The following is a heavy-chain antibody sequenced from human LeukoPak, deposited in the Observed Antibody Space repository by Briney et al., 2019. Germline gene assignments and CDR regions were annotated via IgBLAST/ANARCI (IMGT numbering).Heavy chain of an antibody. D-gene: IGHD4-23*01. Sequence: SETLSLTCAVYGGSFSGYYWSWIRQPPGKGLEWIGEINHSGRTNYNPSLKSRVTISVDTSKNQFSLKLSSVTAADTAVYYCARRLQGGNSRARAFDIWGQGTMVTVSS. V-gene: IGHV4-34*01. CDR2: INHSGRT. CDR3: ARRLQGGNSRARAFDI. J-gene: IGHJ3*02. CDR1: GGSFSGYY.